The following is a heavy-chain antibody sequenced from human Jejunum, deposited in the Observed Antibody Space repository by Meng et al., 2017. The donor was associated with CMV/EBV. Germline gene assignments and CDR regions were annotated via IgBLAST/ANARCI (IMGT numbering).Heavy chain of an antibody. V-gene: IGHV3-53*01. CDR3: ARLDWNYVGADH. J-gene: IGHJ4*02. CDR2: IKSTGEA. D-gene: IGHD1-7*01. CDR1: GLLAGNNY. Sequence: AASGLLAGNNYRTWVRQAPGTGLECLAMIKSTGEAYYADYIEGRSTISRDNSKNILYLQMNSLSAEDTAVYYCARLDWNYVGADHWGQGTRVTVSS.